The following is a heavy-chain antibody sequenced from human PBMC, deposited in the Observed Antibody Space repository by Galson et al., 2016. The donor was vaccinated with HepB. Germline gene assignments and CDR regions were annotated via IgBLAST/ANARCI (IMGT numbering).Heavy chain of an antibody. J-gene: IGHJ2*01. CDR3: VRGRGSSSSFEFLGWNLDL. D-gene: IGHD6-6*01. CDR1: GFTFSRYD. V-gene: IGHV3-13*01. CDR2: IGTSGDT. Sequence: SLRLSCAASGFTFSRYDMHWVRQVPGRGLEWVSTIGTSGDTYYPDAVKGLSTISRENAKNSLYLQMNNVTAGYTASYYCVRGRGSSSSFEFLGWNLDLWGRGILVTVSS.